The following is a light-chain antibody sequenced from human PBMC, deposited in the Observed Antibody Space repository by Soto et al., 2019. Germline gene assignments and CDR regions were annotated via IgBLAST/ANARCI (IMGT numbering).Light chain of an antibody. J-gene: IGKJ1*01. CDR2: GAN. Sequence: EILLTQSPATLSVSPGETATLSCRASQNVLSDLAWYQQKPGQAPRLLVYGANTRATDAPAKFRGSGSGTEFSLTISSLQAEDFATYYCQQYRSWPRTFGQGSKVEI. CDR1: QNVLSD. V-gene: IGKV3-15*01. CDR3: QQYRSWPRT.